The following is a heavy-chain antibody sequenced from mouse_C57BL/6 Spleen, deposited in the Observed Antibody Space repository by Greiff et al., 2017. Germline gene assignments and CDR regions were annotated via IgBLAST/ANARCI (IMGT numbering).Heavy chain of an antibody. CDR1: GYTFTSYW. V-gene: IGHV1-52*01. CDR3: ARSRGGGPSWMDY. Sequence: QVQLQQPGAELVRPGSSVKLSCKASGYTFTSYWMHWVKQRPIQGLEWIGNIDPSDSETHYNQKFKEKATLTVDKSSSTAYIQLSSLTSEDSSVYYCARSRGGGPSWMDYWGQGTSVTVSS. CDR2: IDPSDSET. J-gene: IGHJ4*01.